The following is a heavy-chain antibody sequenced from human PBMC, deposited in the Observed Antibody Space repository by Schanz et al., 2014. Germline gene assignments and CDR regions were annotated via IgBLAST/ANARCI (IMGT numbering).Heavy chain of an antibody. CDR3: ARGEANWGQY. V-gene: IGHV7-4-1*02. J-gene: IGHJ4*02. CDR2: INTNTGNP. D-gene: IGHD7-27*01. Sequence: QVQLVQSGSELTRPGASVKVSCKASGYNFTTYTMNWVRQAPGQGLEWMGWINTNTGNPTYAQGFTGRFVFSLDTTVSTAYLQLSFLKADDTAVFFCARGEANWGQYWGQGTLVTVSS. CDR1: GYNFTTYT.